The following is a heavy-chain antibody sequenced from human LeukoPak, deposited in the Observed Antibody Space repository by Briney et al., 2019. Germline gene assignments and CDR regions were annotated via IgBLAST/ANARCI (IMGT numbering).Heavy chain of an antibody. CDR1: GGSISRYY. V-gene: IGHV4-59*08. J-gene: IGHJ4*02. CDR3: VRLVVYSRGIKEVAVEN. CDR2: IYKSGTT. Sequence: PSETLSLTCSVSGGSISRYYCSWIRQPPGGGLEWIGYIYKSGTTNYKPSLKSRITMSMDTSKNQFSLKLTSVTAADTAVYYCVRLVVYSRGIKEVAVENWGQGTLVTVSS. D-gene: IGHD4-11*01.